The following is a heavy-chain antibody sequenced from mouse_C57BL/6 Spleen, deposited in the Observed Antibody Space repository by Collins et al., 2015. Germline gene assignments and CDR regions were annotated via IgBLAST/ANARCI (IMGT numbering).Heavy chain of an antibody. CDR2: IDPSDSYT. D-gene: IGHD1-1*01. CDR3: ARGGGTTVVATNFDY. J-gene: IGHJ2*01. CDR1: GYTFTSYW. Sequence: QLQQPGAELVMPGASVKLSCKASGYTFTSYWMHWVKQRPGQGLEWIGEIDPSDSYTNCNQKFKGKSTLTVDKSSSTAYMQLSSLTSEDSAVYYCARGGGTTVVATNFDYWGQGTTLTASS. V-gene: IGHV1-69*01.